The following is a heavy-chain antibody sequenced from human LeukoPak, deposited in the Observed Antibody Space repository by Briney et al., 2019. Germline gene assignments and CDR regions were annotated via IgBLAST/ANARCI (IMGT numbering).Heavy chain of an antibody. CDR2: ISPYNGNT. CDR1: GYTFTSYG. CDR3: ATAMVVTSFDY. V-gene: IGHV1-18*01. Sequence: ASVKVSCKASGYTFTSYGINWVRQAPGQGLEWMGWISPYNGNTNYVQKLQGRVSMTTDTSTSTAYMELSSLRSEDTAVYYCATAMVVTSFDYWGQGTLVTVSS. D-gene: IGHD4-23*01. J-gene: IGHJ4*02.